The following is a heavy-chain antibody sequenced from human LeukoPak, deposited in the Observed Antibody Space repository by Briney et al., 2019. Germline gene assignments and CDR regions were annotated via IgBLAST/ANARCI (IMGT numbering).Heavy chain of an antibody. CDR3: ARRALGSYYYYYMDV. D-gene: IGHD7-27*01. CDR2: IFYSGST. V-gene: IGHV4-39*07. CDR1: GGSISTSNYY. Sequence: PSETLSLTCTVSGGSISTSNYYWGWIRQPPGKGLEWIGNIFYSGSTYYGPSLKSRLTISLDTSRNQFSLKLNSVTAADTAVYYCARRALGSYYYYYMDVWGKGTTVTVSS. J-gene: IGHJ6*03.